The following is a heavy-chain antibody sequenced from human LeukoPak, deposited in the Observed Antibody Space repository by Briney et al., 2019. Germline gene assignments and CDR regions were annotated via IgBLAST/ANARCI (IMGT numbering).Heavy chain of an antibody. CDR1: GGSISSSSYY. V-gene: IGHV4-39*01. D-gene: IGHD2-2*01. Sequence: PSETLSLTCTVSGGSISSSSYYWGWIRQPPGKGLEWIGSIYYSGSTYYNPSLKSRVTISVDTSKNQFSLKLSSVTAADTAVYYCARQVCSSTSCYRYFDLWGRGTLVTVSS. CDR2: IYYSGST. J-gene: IGHJ2*01. CDR3: ARQVCSSTSCYRYFDL.